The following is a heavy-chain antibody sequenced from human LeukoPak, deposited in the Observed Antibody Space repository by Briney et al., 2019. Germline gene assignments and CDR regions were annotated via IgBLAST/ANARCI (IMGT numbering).Heavy chain of an antibody. J-gene: IGHJ4*02. CDR3: ARGKRGYSYGYVDY. D-gene: IGHD5-18*01. Sequence: PSETLSLTCTVSGGSISSYYWSWIRQPPGKGLEWIGYIYYSGSTNYNPSLKSRVTISVDTSKNQFSLKLSSVTAADTAVYYCARGKRGYSYGYVDYWSQGTLVTVSS. CDR1: GGSISSYY. V-gene: IGHV4-59*01. CDR2: IYYSGST.